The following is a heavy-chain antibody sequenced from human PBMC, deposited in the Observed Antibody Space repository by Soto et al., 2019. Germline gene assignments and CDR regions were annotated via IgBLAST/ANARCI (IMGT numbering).Heavy chain of an antibody. CDR2: ISAYNGNT. V-gene: IGHV1-18*01. CDR1: GYTFTSYG. D-gene: IGHD1-1*01. Sequence: ASVKVSCKASGYTFTSYGISWVRQAPGQGLEWMGWISAYNGNTNYAQKLQGRVTMTTDTSTSTAYMELRSLRSDDTAVYYCARVFRDWNDVIFDSCGPGTLVTVCS. CDR3: ARVFRDWNDVIFDS. J-gene: IGHJ4*02.